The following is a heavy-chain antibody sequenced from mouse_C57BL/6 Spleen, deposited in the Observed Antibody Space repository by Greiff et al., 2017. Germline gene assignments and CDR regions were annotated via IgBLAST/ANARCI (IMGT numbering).Heavy chain of an antibody. Sequence: QVQLKQPGAELVKPGASVKLSCKASGYTFTSYWMHWVKQRPGQGLEWIGMIHPNSGSTNYNEKFKSKATLTVDKSSSTAYMQLSSLTSEDSAVYYCADSLRGYYAMDYWGQGTSVTVSS. CDR2: IHPNSGST. CDR3: ADSLRGYYAMDY. J-gene: IGHJ4*01. CDR1: GYTFTSYW. V-gene: IGHV1-64*01. D-gene: IGHD1-1*01.